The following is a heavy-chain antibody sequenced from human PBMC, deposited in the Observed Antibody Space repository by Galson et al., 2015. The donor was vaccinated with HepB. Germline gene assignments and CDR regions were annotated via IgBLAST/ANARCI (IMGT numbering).Heavy chain of an antibody. CDR2: ISWNSGSI. D-gene: IGHD3-16*01. V-gene: IGHV3-9*01. CDR1: GFSFDDYA. Sequence: SLRLSCAASGFSFDDYAMHWVRQAPGKGLEWVSGISWNSGSIGYADSVKGRFTISRDNAKNSLYLQMNSLRAEDTALYYCAKDATVSPWGNFDYWGQGTLVTVSS. J-gene: IGHJ4*02. CDR3: AKDATVSPWGNFDY.